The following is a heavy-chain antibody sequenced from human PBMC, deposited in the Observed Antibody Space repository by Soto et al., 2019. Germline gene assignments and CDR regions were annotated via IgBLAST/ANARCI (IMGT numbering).Heavy chain of an antibody. D-gene: IGHD3-16*01. Sequence: AGGSLRLSCAASGFTFSSYAMSWVRQAPGKGLEWVSAISGSGGSTYYADSVKGRFTISRDNSKTTLYLQMNSLRAEDTAVYYCAKARMITFGPFDYWGQGTLVTVSS. CDR2: ISGSGGST. J-gene: IGHJ4*02. V-gene: IGHV3-23*01. CDR3: AKARMITFGPFDY. CDR1: GFTFSSYA.